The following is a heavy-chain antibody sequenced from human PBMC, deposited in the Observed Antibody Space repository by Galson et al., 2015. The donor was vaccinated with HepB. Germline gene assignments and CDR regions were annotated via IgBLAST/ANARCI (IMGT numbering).Heavy chain of an antibody. CDR3: ARDVVRYGDYDYYYGMDV. CDR1: GFTFSSYS. CDR2: ISSSSSTI. D-gene: IGHD4-17*01. V-gene: IGHV3-48*02. Sequence: SLRLSCAASGFTFSSYSMNWVRQAPGKGLEWVSYISSSSSTIYYADSVKGRFTISRDNAKNSLYLQMNSLRDEDTAVYYCARDVVRYGDYDYYYGMDVWGQGTTVTVSS. J-gene: IGHJ6*02.